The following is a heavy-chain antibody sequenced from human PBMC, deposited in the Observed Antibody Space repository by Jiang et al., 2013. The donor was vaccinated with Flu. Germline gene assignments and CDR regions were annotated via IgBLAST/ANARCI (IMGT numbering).Heavy chain of an antibody. CDR3: ARVPLRHYYDSSGPSNY. CDR2: ISYDGSNK. V-gene: IGHV3-30*14. J-gene: IGHJ4*02. CDR1: FSSYA. Sequence: FSSYAMHWVRQAPGKGLEWVAVISYDGSNKYYADSVKGRFTISRDNSKNTLYLQMNSLRAEDTAVYYCARVPLRHYYDSSGPSNYWGQGTLVTVSS. D-gene: IGHD3-22*01.